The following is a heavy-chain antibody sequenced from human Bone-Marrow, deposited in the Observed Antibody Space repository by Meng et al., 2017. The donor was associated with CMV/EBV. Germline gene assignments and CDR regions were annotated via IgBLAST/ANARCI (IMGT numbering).Heavy chain of an antibody. CDR1: GYSISSGYY. CDR3: ARVRVGITMVRGVIATFDY. D-gene: IGHD3-10*01. V-gene: IGHV4-38-2*02. Sequence: SETLSLTCTVSGYSISSGYYWGWIRQPPGKGLEWIGSIYHTGSTYCNPSLKSRVTISVDTSKNQFSLRLSSVTAADTAVYYCARVRVGITMVRGVIATFDYWGQGTLVTVSS. CDR2: IYHTGST. J-gene: IGHJ4*02.